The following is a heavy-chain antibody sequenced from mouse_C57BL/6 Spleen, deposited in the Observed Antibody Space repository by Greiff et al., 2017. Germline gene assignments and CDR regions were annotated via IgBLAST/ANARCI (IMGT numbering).Heavy chain of an antibody. CDR2: ISSGGDYI. Sequence: EVKLQESGEGLVKPGGSLKLSCAASGFTFSSYAMSWVRQTPEKRLEWVAYISSGGDYIYYADTVQGRFTISRDNARNTLYLQMSSLKSEDTAMYYCTRDGYYKENAMDYWGQGTSVTVSS. D-gene: IGHD2-3*01. CDR3: TRDGYYKENAMDY. V-gene: IGHV5-9-1*02. CDR1: GFTFSSYA. J-gene: IGHJ4*01.